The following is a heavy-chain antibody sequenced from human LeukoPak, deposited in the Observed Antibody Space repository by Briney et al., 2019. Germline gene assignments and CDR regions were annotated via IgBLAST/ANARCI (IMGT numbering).Heavy chain of an antibody. CDR2: INPSGGST. D-gene: IGHD3-22*01. Sequence: ASVKVSCKASGYTXTRYYMHGVRQAPGQGLEWMGIINPSGGSTRYAQKFQGRVTMTRDTSTSTVYMELSSLRSEDTAVYYCVRDYDSSGYFDYWGQGTLVTVSS. J-gene: IGHJ4*02. CDR3: VRDYDSSGYFDY. V-gene: IGHV1-46*01. CDR1: GYTXTRYY.